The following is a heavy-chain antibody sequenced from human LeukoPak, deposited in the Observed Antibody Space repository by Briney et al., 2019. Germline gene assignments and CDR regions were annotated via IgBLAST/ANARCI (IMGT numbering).Heavy chain of an antibody. CDR1: GFTFSSYA. Sequence: GGSLRLSCAASGFTFSSYAMSWVRQAPGKGLEWVSAISGSGGSTYYADSVKGRFTISRDNSKNTLYLQMNSLRAEDTAVYYCAKVGIAAAGIYYYYGMDVWGQGTTVTVSS. V-gene: IGHV3-23*01. D-gene: IGHD6-13*01. CDR2: ISGSGGST. CDR3: AKVGIAAAGIYYYYGMDV. J-gene: IGHJ6*02.